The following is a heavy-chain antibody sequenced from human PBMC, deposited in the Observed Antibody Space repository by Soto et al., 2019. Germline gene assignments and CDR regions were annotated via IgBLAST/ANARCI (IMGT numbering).Heavy chain of an antibody. Sequence: APLKVSCKASGYTFTSYYMHWVRKAPGQGLEWMGIINPSGGSTTYAQKFQGRVTMTTDTSTSTAYMELRSLRSDDTAVYYCARDYAGTGLFGGEFDYWGQGTLVTVSS. CDR1: GYTFTSYY. D-gene: IGHD3-16*01. J-gene: IGHJ4*02. V-gene: IGHV1-46*01. CDR3: ARDYAGTGLFGGEFDY. CDR2: INPSGGST.